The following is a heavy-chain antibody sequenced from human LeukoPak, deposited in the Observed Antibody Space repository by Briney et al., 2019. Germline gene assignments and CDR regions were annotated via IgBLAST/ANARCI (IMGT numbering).Heavy chain of an antibody. V-gene: IGHV3-11*03. CDR2: SSSSSSYT. J-gene: IGHJ4*02. Sequence: PGGSLRLSCAASGFTFSDSYMSWIRQAPGKGLVGVSYSSSSSSYTNYAYSVKGRFTISRDNAKNSLYLQMNSLRAEDTAVYYCAVGVAAADLNYWGQGTLVTVSS. CDR3: AVGVAAADLNY. CDR1: GFTFSDSY. D-gene: IGHD6-13*01.